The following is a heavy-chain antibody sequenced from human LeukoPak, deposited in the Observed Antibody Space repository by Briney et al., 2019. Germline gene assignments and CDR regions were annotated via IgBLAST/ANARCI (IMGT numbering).Heavy chain of an antibody. D-gene: IGHD2-2*01. Sequence: ASVKVSCKASGYTFSDYHMHWVRQAPGQGLEWMGIINPSGGSTSYAQKFQGRVTMTRDTSTSTVYMELSSLRSEDTAVYYCARDFYCSSTGCYFAYDYWGQGTLVTVSS. V-gene: IGHV1-46*01. CDR2: INPSGGST. CDR1: GYTFSDYH. CDR3: ARDFYCSSTGCYFAYDY. J-gene: IGHJ4*02.